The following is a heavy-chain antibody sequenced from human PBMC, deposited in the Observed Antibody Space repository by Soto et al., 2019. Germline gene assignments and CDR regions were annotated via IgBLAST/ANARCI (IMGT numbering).Heavy chain of an antibody. D-gene: IGHD6-19*01. V-gene: IGHV4-34*01. J-gene: IGHJ4*02. CDR1: GGSFSGYY. CDR3: ARAPPPPPYSSGWYNQRYFDY. CDR2: INHSGST. Sequence: LSLTCAVYGGSFSGYYWSWIRQPPGKGLEWIGEINHSGSTNYNPSLKSRVTISVDTSKNQFSLKLSSVTAADTAVYYCARAPPPPPYSSGWYNQRYFDYWGQGTLVTVSS.